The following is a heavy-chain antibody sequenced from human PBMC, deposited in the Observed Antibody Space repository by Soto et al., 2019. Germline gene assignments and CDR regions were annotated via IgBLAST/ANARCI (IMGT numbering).Heavy chain of an antibody. CDR2: IYPGDSDT. Sequence: VQSQKISSTGSGYRFTSYWIGWVRKKHGKGLEWMGIIYPGDSDTRYSPSFQGQVTISADKSISTAYLQWSNLKASDTAMYYCARLGSSSTSCYKCGMDVWGQGTTVTVSS. J-gene: IGHJ6*02. CDR3: ARLGSSSTSCYKCGMDV. D-gene: IGHD2-2*02. CDR1: GYRFTSYW. V-gene: IGHV5-51*01.